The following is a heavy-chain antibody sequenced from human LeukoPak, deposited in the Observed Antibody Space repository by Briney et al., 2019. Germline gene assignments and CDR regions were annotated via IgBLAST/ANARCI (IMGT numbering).Heavy chain of an antibody. CDR2: TYYRSKWYN. CDR3: AREARLRTQINWFDP. CDR1: GDSVSSNSAA. J-gene: IGHJ5*02. Sequence: SQTLTLTCAISGDSVSSNSAAWNWIRQSPSRGLEWLGRTYYRSKWYNDYAVSVKSRITINPDTSKNQFSLQLNSVTPEDTAVYYCAREARLRTQINWFDPWGQGTLVTVSS. V-gene: IGHV6-1*01. D-gene: IGHD3-16*01.